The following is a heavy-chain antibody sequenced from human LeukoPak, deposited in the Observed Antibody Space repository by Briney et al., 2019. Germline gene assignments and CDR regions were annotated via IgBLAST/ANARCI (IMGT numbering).Heavy chain of an antibody. Sequence: SETLSLTCTVSGGSISSYYWSWIRQPPGKGLEWIGYIYYSGSTNYNPSLKSRVTISVDTSKNQFSLKLSSVTAADTAVYYCASTPGPDYYGSGSYASYAFDYWGQGTLVTVSS. J-gene: IGHJ4*02. CDR1: GGSISSYY. D-gene: IGHD3-10*01. V-gene: IGHV4-59*08. CDR3: ASTPGPDYYGSGSYASYAFDY. CDR2: IYYSGST.